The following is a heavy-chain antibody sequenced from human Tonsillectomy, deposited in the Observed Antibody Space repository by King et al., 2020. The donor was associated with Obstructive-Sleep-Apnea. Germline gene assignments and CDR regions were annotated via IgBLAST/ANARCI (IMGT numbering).Heavy chain of an antibody. J-gene: IGHJ4*02. V-gene: IGHV3-48*04. CDR1: GFTFSSSS. CDR3: ASLPKTLGSI. CDR2: ISSSSTTI. Sequence: DVQLVESGGGLVQPGGSLRLSCAASGFTFSSSSMNWVRQAPGKGLEWVSYISSSSTTIYYADSVKGRFTISRDNAKNSLYLQMNSLRAEDTAVYYCASLPKTLGSIWGQGTLVSVSS. D-gene: IGHD2-21*01.